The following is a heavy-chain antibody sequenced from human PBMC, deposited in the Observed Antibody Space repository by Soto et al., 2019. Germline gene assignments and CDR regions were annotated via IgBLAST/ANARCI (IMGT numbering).Heavy chain of an antibody. J-gene: IGHJ6*02. V-gene: IGHV3-33*01. D-gene: IGHD4-17*01. Sequence: QVQLVESGGGVVQPGRSLRLSCAASGFTFSSYGMHWVRQAPGKGLEWVAVIWYDGSNKYYADSVKGRFTISRDNSKNTLYLQMNSLRAEDTAVYYCARDGMTTRYGMDVWDQGTTVTVSS. CDR1: GFTFSSYG. CDR2: IWYDGSNK. CDR3: ARDGMTTRYGMDV.